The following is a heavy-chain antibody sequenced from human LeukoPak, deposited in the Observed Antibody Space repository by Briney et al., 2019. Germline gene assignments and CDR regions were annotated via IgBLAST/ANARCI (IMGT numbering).Heavy chain of an antibody. D-gene: IGHD4-11*01. Sequence: PSETLSLTCTVSGGSISSYYWSWIRQPPGKGLEWIGYIYYSGSTSYNPSLKSRVTISVDTSKNQFSLKLSSVTAADTAVYYCAGTGLTTRYFDYWGQGTLVTVSS. CDR1: GGSISSYY. J-gene: IGHJ4*02. CDR2: IYYSGST. CDR3: AGTGLTTRYFDY. V-gene: IGHV4-59*01.